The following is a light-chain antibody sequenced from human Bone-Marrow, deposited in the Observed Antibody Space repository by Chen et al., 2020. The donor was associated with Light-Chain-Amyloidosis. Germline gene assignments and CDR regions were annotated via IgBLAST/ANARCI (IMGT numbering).Light chain of an antibody. CDR3: QVWDSSSVV. J-gene: IGLJ2*01. V-gene: IGLV3-9*01. Sequence: YEVTPPRSVPVALGQTATLPCGGKNIGDKNVHWYQQKAGQAPVVVIYRDAIRPSGIPERFSGANSGHTATLTISRAQVGDEAAYFCQVWDSSSVVFGGGTTVTVL. CDR2: RDA. CDR1: NIGDKN.